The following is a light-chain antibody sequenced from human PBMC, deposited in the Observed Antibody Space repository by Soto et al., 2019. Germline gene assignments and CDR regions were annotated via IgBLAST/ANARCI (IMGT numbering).Light chain of an antibody. CDR1: SSNIGGNS. CDR2: DDN. V-gene: IGLV1-51*01. CDR3: GSWDSSLSAYV. Sequence: QSVLTQPPSVSAAPGQKVTISCPGSSSNIGGNSVSWYQQLPGPAPKLLIYDDNKRPSGIPDRFSGSKSGTSATLGITGFQTGDEADYYGGSWDSSLSAYVFGTGTKVTVL. J-gene: IGLJ1*01.